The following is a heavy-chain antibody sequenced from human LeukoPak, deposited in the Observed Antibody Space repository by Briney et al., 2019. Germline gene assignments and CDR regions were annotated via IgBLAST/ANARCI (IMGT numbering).Heavy chain of an antibody. D-gene: IGHD3-10*01. CDR2: IYPGDSDT. CDR3: ARGRRFGELSHPTYYFDY. J-gene: IGHJ4*02. CDR1: GYSFTSYW. V-gene: IGHV5-51*01. Sequence: PGESLKISCKGSGYSFTSYWIGWVRQMPGKGLEWMGIIYPGDSDTRYSPSFRGQVTISADKSISTAYLQWSSLKASDTAVYYCARGRRFGELSHPTYYFDYWGQGTQVTVSS.